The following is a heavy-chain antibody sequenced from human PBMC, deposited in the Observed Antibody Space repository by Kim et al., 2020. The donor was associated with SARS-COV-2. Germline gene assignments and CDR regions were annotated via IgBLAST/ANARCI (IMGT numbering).Heavy chain of an antibody. Sequence: GSPIYYADSVKGRFTISRDNAKNSLYLQMNSLRAEDTAVYYCARVSDFDYWGQGTLVTVSS. CDR2: GSPI. CDR3: ARVSDFDY. V-gene: IGHV3-11*01. J-gene: IGHJ4*02.